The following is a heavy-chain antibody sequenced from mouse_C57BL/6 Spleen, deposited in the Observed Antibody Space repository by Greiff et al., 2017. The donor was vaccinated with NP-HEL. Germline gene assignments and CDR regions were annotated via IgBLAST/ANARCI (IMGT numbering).Heavy chain of an antibody. V-gene: IGHV1-26*01. CDR1: GYTFTDYY. J-gene: IGHJ3*01. CDR2: INPNNGGT. CDR3: AEDPYYYGSSGFAY. D-gene: IGHD1-1*01. Sequence: EVKLMESGPELVKPGASVKISCKASGYTFTDYYMNWVKQSHGKSLEWIGDINPNNGGTSYNQKFKGKATLTVDKSSSTAYMELRSLTSEDSAVYYCAEDPYYYGSSGFAYWGQGTLVTVSA.